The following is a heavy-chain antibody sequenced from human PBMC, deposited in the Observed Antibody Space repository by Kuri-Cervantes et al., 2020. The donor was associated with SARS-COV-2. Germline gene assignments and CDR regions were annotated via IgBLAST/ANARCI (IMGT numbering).Heavy chain of an antibody. V-gene: IGHV4-4*07. D-gene: IGHD6-6*01. CDR1: GYSISSGYY. Sequence: SETLSLTCAVSGYSISSGYYWSWIRQPAGKGLEWIGRIYTSGSTNYNPSLKSRVTMSVDTSKNQFSLKLSSVTAADTAVYYCARDDSSSSPFDYYYYYMDVWGKGTTVTVSS. J-gene: IGHJ6*03. CDR2: IYTSGST. CDR3: ARDDSSSSPFDYYYYYMDV.